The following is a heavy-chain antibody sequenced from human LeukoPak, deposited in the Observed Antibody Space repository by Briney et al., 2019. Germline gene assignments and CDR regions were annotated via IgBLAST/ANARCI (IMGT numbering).Heavy chain of an antibody. CDR2: IYDSGST. D-gene: IGHD6-19*01. CDR3: ARNSGDVHSSGFDS. V-gene: IGHV4-61*08. CDR1: GGSVSSAGDY. J-gene: IGHJ5*01. Sequence: SETLSLTCTVSGGSVSSAGDYWSWIRQPPGKGLQWIGYIYDSGSTNYHPSLKSRLAISVDTSRNQFSLKLSSVTAADTAVYFCARNSGDVHSSGFDSWGQGTLVTVSA.